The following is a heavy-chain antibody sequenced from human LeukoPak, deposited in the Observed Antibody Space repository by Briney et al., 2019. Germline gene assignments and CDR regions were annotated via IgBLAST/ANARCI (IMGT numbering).Heavy chain of an antibody. CDR3: AKQVHSSSSNYFDY. J-gene: IGHJ4*02. Sequence: GGTLRLSCAASGFTFSSDGMSWVRQAPGKGLEWVSAISRSGSTTYDADAVKGRFTISRDNSKNTLYLQMNSLRAEDTAVYYCAKQVHSSSSNYFDYWGQGTLVTVSS. CDR2: ISRSGSTT. CDR1: GFTFSSDG. D-gene: IGHD6-6*01. V-gene: IGHV3-23*01.